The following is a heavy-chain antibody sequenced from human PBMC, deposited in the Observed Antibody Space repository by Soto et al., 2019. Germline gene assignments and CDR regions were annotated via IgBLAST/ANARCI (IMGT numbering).Heavy chain of an antibody. CDR1: GASISSGDYY. V-gene: IGHV4-30-4*01. J-gene: IGHJ4*02. D-gene: IGHD3-22*01. Sequence: QVQLQESGPGLVKPSQTLSLTCTVSGASISSGDYYWTWIRQPPGKGLEWIGSIYYSGSTYYNPSRKSRVTLXVXTXXHQFSLKLCPVTAAETAVYYCARASYDSSTYYLDYWGQGTLVTVSS. CDR2: IYYSGST. CDR3: ARASYDSSTYYLDY.